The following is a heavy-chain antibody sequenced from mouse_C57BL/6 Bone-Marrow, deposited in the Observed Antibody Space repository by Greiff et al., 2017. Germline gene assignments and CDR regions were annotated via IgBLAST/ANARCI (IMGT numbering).Heavy chain of an antibody. Sequence: VQLKESGAELVRPGASVKLSCTASGFNIKDDYMHWVKQRPEQGLEWIGWIDPENGDTEYASKFQGKATITADTSSNTAYLQLSSLTSEDTAVYYCTTSGSSYWYFDVGGTGTTVTVSS. D-gene: IGHD1-1*01. J-gene: IGHJ1*03. CDR2: IDPENGDT. V-gene: IGHV14-4*01. CDR3: TTSGSSYWYFDV. CDR1: GFNIKDDY.